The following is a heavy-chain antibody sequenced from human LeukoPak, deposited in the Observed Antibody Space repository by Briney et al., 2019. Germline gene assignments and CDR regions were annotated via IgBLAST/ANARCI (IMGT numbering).Heavy chain of an antibody. CDR3: AKGSYDPLYYFDY. V-gene: IGHV3-23*01. CDR1: GFTFNTYA. J-gene: IGHJ4*02. D-gene: IGHD3-16*01. Sequence: PGGSLRLSCAASGFTFNTYAMSWVRQAPGRGLEWVSGISVGSVSTKYADSVQGRFTISRDSSKNTLSLQMNSLRAEDTAVYYCAKGSYDPLYYFDYWGQGTLVTVSS. CDR2: ISVGSVST.